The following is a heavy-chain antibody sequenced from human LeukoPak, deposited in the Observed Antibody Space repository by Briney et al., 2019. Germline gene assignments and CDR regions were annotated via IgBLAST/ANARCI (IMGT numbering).Heavy chain of an antibody. CDR2: ISAYNGYT. J-gene: IGHJ4*02. CDR3: ARDSTPPPAAGTGGVFDY. D-gene: IGHD6-13*01. CDR1: GYTFTSYG. V-gene: IGHV1-18*01. Sequence: GASVKVSCKASGYTFTSYGINWVRQAPGQGLEWMGWISAYNGYTNYAQNLQGRVTMTTDTSTNTAYMELRSLRSDDTAVYYCARDSTPPPAAGTGGVFDYWGQGTLVTVSS.